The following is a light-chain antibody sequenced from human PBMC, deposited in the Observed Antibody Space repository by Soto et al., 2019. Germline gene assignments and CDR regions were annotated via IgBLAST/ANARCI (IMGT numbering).Light chain of an antibody. Sequence: EIVLTQSPGTLSLSPGERATLSCRASQSVSSTYLGWYQQKPGQAPRLLIYGASSRATGIPDRFSGGGSGTVFPLTIARLEPEDFAVYYCQLYGSSPPRTFGQGTKVEIK. CDR1: QSVSSTY. J-gene: IGKJ1*01. CDR3: QLYGSSPPRT. V-gene: IGKV3-20*01. CDR2: GAS.